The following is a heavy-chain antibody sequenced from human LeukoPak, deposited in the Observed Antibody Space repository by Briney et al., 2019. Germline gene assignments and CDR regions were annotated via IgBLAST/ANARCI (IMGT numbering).Heavy chain of an antibody. Sequence: GGSLRLSCAASGFTFDDYAMHWVRQAPGKGLEWVSGISWNSGSIGYADSVKGRFTISRDNAKNSLYLQMNSLRAEDTAVYYCASGYSGYDLPYWGQGTLVTVSS. J-gene: IGHJ4*02. CDR1: GFTFDDYA. CDR2: ISWNSGSI. V-gene: IGHV3-9*01. CDR3: ASGYSGYDLPY. D-gene: IGHD5-12*01.